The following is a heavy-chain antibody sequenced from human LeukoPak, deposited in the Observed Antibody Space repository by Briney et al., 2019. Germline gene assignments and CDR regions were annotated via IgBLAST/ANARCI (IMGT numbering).Heavy chain of an antibody. V-gene: IGHV1-46*01. J-gene: IGHJ3*02. CDR3: ARAFTVAGNSDAFDI. CDR1: GYTFTSYY. Sequence: GASVKLSXKASGYTFTSYYMHWVRQAHGQGLERMGIINPSGGSTSYAQKFQGRVTMTRDTSTSTVYMELSSLRSEDTAVYYCARAFTVAGNSDAFDIWGQGTMVTVSS. CDR2: INPSGGST. D-gene: IGHD6-19*01.